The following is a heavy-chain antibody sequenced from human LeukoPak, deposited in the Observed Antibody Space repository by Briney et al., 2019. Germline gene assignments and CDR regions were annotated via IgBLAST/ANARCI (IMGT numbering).Heavy chain of an antibody. V-gene: IGHV1-69*05. J-gene: IGHJ4*02. Sequence: APVKVSCKASGGTFSSYAISWVRQAPGQGLEWMGGIIPIFGTANYAQKFQGRVTITTDESMSTAYMELSSLRSEDTAVYYCASVYYYDSSGYYSWGYWGQGTLVTVSS. CDR2: IIPIFGTA. CDR1: GGTFSSYA. CDR3: ASVYYYDSSGYYSWGY. D-gene: IGHD3-22*01.